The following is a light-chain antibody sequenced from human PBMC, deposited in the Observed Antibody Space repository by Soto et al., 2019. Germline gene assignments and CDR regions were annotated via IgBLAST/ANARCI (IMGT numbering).Light chain of an antibody. J-gene: IGKJ4*01. CDR3: QQANSFPLT. Sequence: DIQTTQSPSSVSASVGDRVSITCRASQGISNWLAWYQQKPGRAPKLLIYTGSSLQSGVPSRFSGTGSGTDFTLTISSLQPEDVATYYCQQANSFPLTFGRGTKVEIK. V-gene: IGKV1-12*01. CDR1: QGISNW. CDR2: TGS.